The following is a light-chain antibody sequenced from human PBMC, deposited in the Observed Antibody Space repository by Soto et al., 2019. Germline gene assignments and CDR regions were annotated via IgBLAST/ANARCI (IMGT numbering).Light chain of an antibody. V-gene: IGKV1-8*01. CDR2: AAS. J-gene: IGKJ1*01. CDR1: QNIERW. Sequence: AIQMTQSPSTLSASVGDRVTITCRASQNIERWLAWYQQKPGKAPKLLIYAASTLQSGVPSRFSGSGSGTDFTLTISCLQSEDFATYYCQQYYSYPWTFGQGTKVDIK. CDR3: QQYYSYPWT.